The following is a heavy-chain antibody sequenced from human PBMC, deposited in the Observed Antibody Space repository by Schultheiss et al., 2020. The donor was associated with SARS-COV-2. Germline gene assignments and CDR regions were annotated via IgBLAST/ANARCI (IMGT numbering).Heavy chain of an antibody. CDR2: ISGSGGST. CDR3: AKSGRDPDCTNGVCYSLDY. Sequence: GESLKISCAASGFTFSSYAMSWVRQAPGKGLEWVSAISGSGGSTYYADSVKGRFTISRDNSKNTLYLQMNSLRAEDTAVYYCAKSGRDPDCTNGVCYSLDYWGQGTLVTVSS. CDR1: GFTFSSYA. D-gene: IGHD2-8*01. J-gene: IGHJ4*02. V-gene: IGHV3-23*01.